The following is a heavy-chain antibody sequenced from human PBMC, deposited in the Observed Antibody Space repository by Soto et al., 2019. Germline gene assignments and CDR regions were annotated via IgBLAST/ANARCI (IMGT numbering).Heavy chain of an antibody. J-gene: IGHJ2*01. D-gene: IGHD6-25*01. Sequence: QLLLVESGSGLVRPSEALALSCNVSGGALSVGGCSWAWIRLPVGKGLEWIGYIFDTGNTYFSASPKSRLSMSVDTSRNQFSMQLASVTASDTAMYYCACLNGYNRYFDHWGRGTLVTVSS. CDR3: ACLNGYNRYFDH. CDR1: GGALSVGGCS. CDR2: IFDTGNT. V-gene: IGHV4-30-2*01.